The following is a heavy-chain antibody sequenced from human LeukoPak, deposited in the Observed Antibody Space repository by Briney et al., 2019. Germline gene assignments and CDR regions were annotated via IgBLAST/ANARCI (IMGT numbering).Heavy chain of an antibody. D-gene: IGHD4-17*01. CDR3: AKDNYDYGDYDGGDY. Sequence: GGSLRLSCAASGITFSTYGMHWVRQAPGKGLEWVAFIRYDGSNKYYADSVKGRFTISRDNSKNTLYLQMNSLRAEDTALYYCAKDNYDYGDYDGGDYWGQGTLVTVSS. CDR2: IRYDGSNK. CDR1: GITFSTYG. V-gene: IGHV3-30*02. J-gene: IGHJ4*02.